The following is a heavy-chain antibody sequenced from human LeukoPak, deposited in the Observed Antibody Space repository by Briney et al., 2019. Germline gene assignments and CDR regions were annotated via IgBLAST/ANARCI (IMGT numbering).Heavy chain of an antibody. V-gene: IGHV3-30-3*01. J-gene: IGHJ4*02. CDR1: GFTFSSYA. CDR2: ISYDGSNK. Sequence: GGSLRLSCVASGFTFSSYAMHWVRQAPGKGLEWVAVISYDGSNKYYADSVKGRFTISRDNSKNTLYLQMNSLRAEDTAVYYCARYIAAAPAGGYWGQGTLVTVSS. CDR3: ARYIAAAPAGGY. D-gene: IGHD6-13*01.